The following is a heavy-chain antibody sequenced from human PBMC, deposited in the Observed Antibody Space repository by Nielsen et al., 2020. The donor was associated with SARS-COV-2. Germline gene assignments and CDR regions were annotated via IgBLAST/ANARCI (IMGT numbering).Heavy chain of an antibody. V-gene: IGHV1-69*13. Sequence: SVKVSCKASGGTFSSYAISWVRQAPGQGLEWMGGIIPIFGTANYAQKFQGRVTITADESTSTAYMELSSLRSEDTAVYYCARDLGYCSGGSCHYENWFDPWGQGTLVTVSS. CDR3: ARDLGYCSGGSCHYENWFDP. J-gene: IGHJ5*02. CDR1: GGTFSSYA. D-gene: IGHD2-15*01. CDR2: IIPIFGTA.